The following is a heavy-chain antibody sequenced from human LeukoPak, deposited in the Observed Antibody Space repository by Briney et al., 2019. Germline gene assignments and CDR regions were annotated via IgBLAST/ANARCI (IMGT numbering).Heavy chain of an antibody. CDR3: ARHYGAYDYYYGMDV. D-gene: IGHD4-17*01. CDR1: GYSFTSYW. J-gene: IGHJ6*02. CDR2: IYPGDSDT. V-gene: IGHV5-51*01. Sequence: GESLKISCKGSGYSFTSYWIGGGRQMPGKGLGWMGIIYPGDSDTRYSPSFQGQVTISAAKSISTAYLQWRSMKASDTAMYYCARHYGAYDYYYGMDVWGQGTTVTVSS.